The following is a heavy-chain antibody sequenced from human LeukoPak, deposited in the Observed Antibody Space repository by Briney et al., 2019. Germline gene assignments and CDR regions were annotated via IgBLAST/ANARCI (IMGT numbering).Heavy chain of an antibody. CDR2: ISGSGGST. Sequence: GALRLSCAASGFTFSSYAMSWVRQAPGKGLEWVSAISGSGGSTYYADSVKGRFTISRDNSKNTLYLQMNSLRAEDTAVYYCAKDLVTIFGVVIIASAFDIWGQGTMVTVSS. D-gene: IGHD3-3*01. V-gene: IGHV3-23*01. CDR3: AKDLVTIFGVVIIASAFDI. CDR1: GFTFSSYA. J-gene: IGHJ3*02.